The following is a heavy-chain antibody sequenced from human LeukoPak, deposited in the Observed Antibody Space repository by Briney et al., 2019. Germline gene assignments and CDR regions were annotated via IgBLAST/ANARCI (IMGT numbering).Heavy chain of an antibody. J-gene: IGHJ4*02. CDR3: ARPEGIGGYFDY. Sequence: SETLSLTCAVYGGSFSGYYWSWIRQPPGKGLEWIGEINHSGSTNYNPSLKSRVTISVDTSKNQFSLKLSSVTAADTAVYYCARPEGIGGYFDYWGQGTLVTVSS. V-gene: IGHV4-34*01. CDR1: GGSFSGYY. CDR2: INHSGST. D-gene: IGHD3-10*01.